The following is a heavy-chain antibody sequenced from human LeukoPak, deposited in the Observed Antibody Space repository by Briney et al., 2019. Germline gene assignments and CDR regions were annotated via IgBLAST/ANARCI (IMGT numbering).Heavy chain of an antibody. CDR2: INPNSGGT. CDR3: ARGLYSYGDYYYYMDV. D-gene: IGHD5-18*01. Sequence: ASVKVSCKASGYTFTGYYMHWVRQAPRQGLEWMGWINPNSGGTNYAQKFQGRVTMTRDTSISTAYMELSRLRSDDTAVYYCARGLYSYGDYYYYMDVWGKGTTVTVSS. V-gene: IGHV1-2*02. J-gene: IGHJ6*03. CDR1: GYTFTGYY.